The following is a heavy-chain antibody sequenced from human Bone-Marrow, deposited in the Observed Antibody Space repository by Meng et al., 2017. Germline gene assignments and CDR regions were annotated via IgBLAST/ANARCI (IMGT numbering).Heavy chain of an antibody. CDR3: VRDVHHPWFS. J-gene: IGHJ5*02. D-gene: IGHD3-10*01. CDR1: GFTFSSNW. V-gene: IGHV3-74*01. CDR2: INNDGSGT. Sequence: EVQLVEAGVGLVEPGGSLRFSCAASGFTFSSNWMHWVRQAPGKGLVWVSCINNDGSGTGYADSVKGRFTISRDNAKNTLYLQMNSLRAEDTAVYYCVRDVHHPWFSWGQGTLVTVSS.